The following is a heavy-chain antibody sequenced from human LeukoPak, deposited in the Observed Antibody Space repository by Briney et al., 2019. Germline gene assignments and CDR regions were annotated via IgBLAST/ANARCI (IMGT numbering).Heavy chain of an antibody. CDR1: GYXFTSYG. D-gene: IGHD1-14*01. Sequence: ASVXXSCKASGYXFTSYGISWVRQAPGQGLXWMGWISAYNGNTNYAQKLQGRVTMTTDTSTSTAYMELRSLRSDDTAVYYCARAPEPGPFQHWGQGTLVTVSS. V-gene: IGHV1-18*01. J-gene: IGHJ1*01. CDR3: ARAPEPGPFQH. CDR2: ISAYNGNT.